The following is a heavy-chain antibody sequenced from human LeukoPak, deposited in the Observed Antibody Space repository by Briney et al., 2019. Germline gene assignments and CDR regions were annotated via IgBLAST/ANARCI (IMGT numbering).Heavy chain of an antibody. CDR2: ISGSGGST. CDR3: AKVTSRIAVAGPSFDY. V-gene: IGHV3-23*01. J-gene: IGHJ4*02. D-gene: IGHD6-19*01. CDR1: GFTFSSYA. Sequence: GGSLRLSCAASGFTFSSYAMSWVRQAPGEGLEWVSAISGSGGSTYYADSVKGRFTISRDNSKNTLYLQMNSLRAEDTAVYYCAKVTSRIAVAGPSFDYWGQGTLVTVSS.